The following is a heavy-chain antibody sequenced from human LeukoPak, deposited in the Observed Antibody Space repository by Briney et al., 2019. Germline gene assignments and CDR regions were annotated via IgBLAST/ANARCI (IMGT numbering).Heavy chain of an antibody. Sequence: GGSLSLSCSASVFTFSSYAMHWVRQAPGKGLEYVSAISSNGCSTYYADSVKGRFTISRDNSKNTLYLQMSSLIAEDRAVCYGGEGSSRMVGDATGYWGEGTLDSV. J-gene: IGHJ4*02. CDR2: ISSNGCST. CDR1: VFTFSSYA. V-gene: IGHV3-64D*09. CDR3: GEGSSRMVGDATGY. D-gene: IGHD3-10*01.